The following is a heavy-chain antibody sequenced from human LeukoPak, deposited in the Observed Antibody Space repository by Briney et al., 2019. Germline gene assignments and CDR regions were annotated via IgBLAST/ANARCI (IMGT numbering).Heavy chain of an antibody. CDR2: IYYSGST. Sequence: SETLSLTCTVSGGSISSYYWSWIRQPPGKGLEWIGYIYYSGSTDYNPSLKSRVTISVDTSKNQFSLKLSSVTAADTAVYYCARDGSMIVRAFDIWGQGTMVTVSS. J-gene: IGHJ3*02. CDR1: GGSISSYY. V-gene: IGHV4-59*01. CDR3: ARDGSMIVRAFDI. D-gene: IGHD3-22*01.